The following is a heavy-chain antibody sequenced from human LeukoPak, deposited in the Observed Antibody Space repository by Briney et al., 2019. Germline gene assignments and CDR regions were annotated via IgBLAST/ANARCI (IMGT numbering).Heavy chain of an antibody. D-gene: IGHD3-3*01. Sequence: YPGGSLRLSCAASGFTFSSYEMNWVRQAPGKGLEWVSYISSSGSTIYYADSVKGRFTISRDNAKNSLYLQMNSLRAEDTALYYCGRAYDFSRHWGQGTLVTVSS. J-gene: IGHJ4*02. V-gene: IGHV3-48*03. CDR1: GFTFSSYE. CDR3: GRAYDFSRH. CDR2: ISSSGSTI.